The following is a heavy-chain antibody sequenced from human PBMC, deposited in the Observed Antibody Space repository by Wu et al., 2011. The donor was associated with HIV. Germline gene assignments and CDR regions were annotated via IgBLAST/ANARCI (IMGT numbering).Heavy chain of an antibody. V-gene: IGHV1-18*01. Sequence: QVQLVQSGAEVKKPGASVKVSCKASGYTFTSYGISWVRQAPGQGLEWMGWISAYNGNTNYAQKLQGRVTMTTDTSTSTAYMELRSLRSDDTAVYYCAREDSGYDGRWGYYYYYGMDVWGQGTTVTVSS. D-gene: IGHD5-12*01. J-gene: IGHJ6*02. CDR3: AREDSGYDGRWGYYYYYGMDV. CDR2: ISAYNGNT. CDR1: GYTFTSYG.